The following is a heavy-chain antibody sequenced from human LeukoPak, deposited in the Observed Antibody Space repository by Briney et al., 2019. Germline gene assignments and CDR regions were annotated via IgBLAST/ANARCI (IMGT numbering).Heavy chain of an antibody. Sequence: GGPLNLSCAASGFTFSGYAMNWVRKAQGKGLEWVSAVRGSEAGTSYADSVKGRFTISRDNSKNTLYLQMNSLRAEDTAVYYCAKNRGGSYYSGSDYWGQGTLVTVSS. D-gene: IGHD1-26*01. V-gene: IGHV3-23*01. J-gene: IGHJ4*02. CDR1: GFTFSGYA. CDR3: AKNRGGSYYSGSDY. CDR2: VRGSEAGT.